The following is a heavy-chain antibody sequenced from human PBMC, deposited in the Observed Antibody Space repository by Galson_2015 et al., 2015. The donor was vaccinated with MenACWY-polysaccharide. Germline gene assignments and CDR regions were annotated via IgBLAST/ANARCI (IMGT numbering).Heavy chain of an antibody. D-gene: IGHD6-6*01. J-gene: IGHJ4*02. CDR2: INRDGSNT. CDR3: ARGITSSN. V-gene: IGHV3-74*01. CDR1: GFTFNTHW. Sequence: SLRLSCAASGFTFNTHWMHWVRQAPGKGLMWVSRINRDGSNTDYADSVKGRFTISRDNAKNTLFFQMNSLRAEDTAVYYCARGITSSNWGQGTLVTVSS.